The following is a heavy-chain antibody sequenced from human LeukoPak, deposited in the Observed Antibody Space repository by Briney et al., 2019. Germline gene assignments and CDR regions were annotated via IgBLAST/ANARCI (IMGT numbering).Heavy chain of an antibody. D-gene: IGHD1-26*01. V-gene: IGHV4-39*07. Sequence: SETLSLTCTVSGGSINSGGYYWAWIRLPPGKGLEWIGSIYYSGSTYYNPSLKSRVTISIDMSKNQFSLKLSSVTAADTAVYYCASVGWELPTPPGAFDIWGQGTMVTVSS. J-gene: IGHJ3*02. CDR3: ASVGWELPTPPGAFDI. CDR1: GGSINSGGYY. CDR2: IYYSGST.